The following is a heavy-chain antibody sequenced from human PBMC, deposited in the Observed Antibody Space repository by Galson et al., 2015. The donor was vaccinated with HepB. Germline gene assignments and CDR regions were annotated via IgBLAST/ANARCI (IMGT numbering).Heavy chain of an antibody. D-gene: IGHD4-17*01. CDR2: IKSDGSYA. CDR3: VTGYGDPQY. J-gene: IGHJ4*02. V-gene: IGHV3-74*01. Sequence: SLRLSCAASGFPFSTSWMHWVRQTPGKGLVWVSRIKSDGSYASYADSVKGRFTISRDNAKNTLYLQMDSVRIEDTAFYYCVTGYGDPQYWGQGTLVTVSS. CDR1: GFPFSTSW.